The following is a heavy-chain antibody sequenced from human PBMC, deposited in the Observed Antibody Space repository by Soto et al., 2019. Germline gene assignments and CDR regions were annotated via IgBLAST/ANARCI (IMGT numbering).Heavy chain of an antibody. D-gene: IGHD2-2*01. CDR3: ARGCRSTSCTPCDY. CDR2: IYHSGST. J-gene: IGHJ4*02. Sequence: PSATTSLTCDFSGGSINSGLYSWSWLRRQPGKGLEWIGYIYHSGSTYYNPSLKSRVTISVDRSKNQFSLKLSSVTAADTAVYYCARGCRSTSCTPCDYWGQGTRVTGSA. CDR1: GGSINSGLYS. V-gene: IGHV4-30-2*01.